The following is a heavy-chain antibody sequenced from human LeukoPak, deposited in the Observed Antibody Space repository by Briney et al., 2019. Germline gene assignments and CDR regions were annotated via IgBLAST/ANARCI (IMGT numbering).Heavy chain of an antibody. D-gene: IGHD6-19*01. J-gene: IGHJ1*01. CDR3: ASPLGIAVAGETEEHAEYFQH. V-gene: IGHV3-23*01. Sequence: PGGSLRLSCAASGFTFSSYAMSWVRQAPGKGLEWVSAISGSGGSTYYADSVKGRFTISRDNSKNTLYLQMNSLRAEDTAVYYCASPLGIAVAGETEEHAEYFQHWGQGTLVTVSS. CDR2: ISGSGGST. CDR1: GFTFSSYA.